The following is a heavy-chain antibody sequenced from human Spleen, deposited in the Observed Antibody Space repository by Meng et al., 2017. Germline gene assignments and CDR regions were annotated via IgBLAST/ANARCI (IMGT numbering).Heavy chain of an antibody. J-gene: IGHJ4*02. CDR3: ARDEDISAAGKLFGDY. Sequence: VQLVKLGPEVKKPGASVKLSCKPSGYTFAAYWIHWLRQAPGQGLEWMGRIDPNNDHTQYAQKFQGRVTMTGDTSISTAYMDLSGLRSDDTAVYYCARDEDISAAGKLFGDYWGQGTLVTASS. D-gene: IGHD6-13*01. V-gene: IGHV1-2*06. CDR1: GYTFAAYW. CDR2: IDPNNDHT.